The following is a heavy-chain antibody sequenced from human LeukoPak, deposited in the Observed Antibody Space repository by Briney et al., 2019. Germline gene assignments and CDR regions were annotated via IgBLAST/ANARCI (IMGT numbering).Heavy chain of an antibody. Sequence: GGSLRLSCAASGFTFSSYGMSWVRQAPGKGLEWVSAISGSGGSTNYADSVKGRFTISRDNSKNTLYLQMNSLRADDTGIYYCAKGFVEPRPHYFDYWGQGTLVTVSS. CDR3: AKGFVEPRPHYFDY. V-gene: IGHV3-23*01. J-gene: IGHJ4*02. CDR2: ISGSGGST. D-gene: IGHD6-6*01. CDR1: GFTFSSYG.